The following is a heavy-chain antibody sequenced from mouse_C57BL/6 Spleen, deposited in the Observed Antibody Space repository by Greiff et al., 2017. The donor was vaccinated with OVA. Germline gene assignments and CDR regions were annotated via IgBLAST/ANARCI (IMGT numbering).Heavy chain of an antibody. D-gene: IGHD1-1*01. CDR1: GYAFSSSW. CDR3: ARLLRSFFDY. J-gene: IGHJ2*01. CDR2: IYPGDGDT. V-gene: IGHV1-82*01. Sequence: VKLQESGPELVKPGASVKISCKASGYAFSSSWMNWVKQRPGKGLEWIGRIYPGDGDTNYNGKFKGKATLTADKSSSTAYMQLSSLTSEDSAVYFCARLLRSFFDYWGQGTTLTVSS.